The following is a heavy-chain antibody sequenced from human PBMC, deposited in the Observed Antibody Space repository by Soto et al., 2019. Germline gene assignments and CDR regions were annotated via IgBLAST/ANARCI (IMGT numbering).Heavy chain of an antibody. CDR2: INPSGGST. Sequence: SVHICCKASGYQLTGKSTRWERESLGQGLEWMGIINPSGGSTSYAQKFQGRVTMTRDTSTSTVYMELSSLRSEDTAVYYCARVEGEYSSSSFDYWGQGTLVTVSS. D-gene: IGHD6-6*01. J-gene: IGHJ4*02. CDR3: ARVEGEYSSSSFDY. CDR1: GYQLTGKS. V-gene: IGHV1-46*01.